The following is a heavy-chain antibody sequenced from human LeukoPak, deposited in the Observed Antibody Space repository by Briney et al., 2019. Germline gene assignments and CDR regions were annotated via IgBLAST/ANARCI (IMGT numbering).Heavy chain of an antibody. CDR3: AKAPVGYYGSGSYPYYYYYMDV. CDR2: IRYDGSNK. D-gene: IGHD3-10*01. CDR1: GSTFSSYG. J-gene: IGHJ6*03. V-gene: IGHV3-30*02. Sequence: GGSLRLSCAASGSTFSSYGMHWVRQAPGKGLEWVAFIRYDGSNKYYADSVKGRFTISRDNSKNTLYLQMNSLRAEDTAVYYCAKAPVGYYGSGSYPYYYYYMDVWGKGTTVTISS.